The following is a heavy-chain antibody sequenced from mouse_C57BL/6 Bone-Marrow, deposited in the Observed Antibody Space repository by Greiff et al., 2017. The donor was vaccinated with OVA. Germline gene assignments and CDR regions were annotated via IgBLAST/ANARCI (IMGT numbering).Heavy chain of an antibody. V-gene: IGHV5-17*01. D-gene: IGHD2-4*01. CDR3: AMGLYYDYDGCY. CDR2: ISSGSSTI. CDR1: GFTFSDYG. J-gene: IGHJ2*01. Sequence: EVQVVESGGGLVKPGGSLKLSCAASGFTFSDYGMHWVRQAPEKGLEWVAYISSGSSTIYYADTVKGRFTISRDNAKNTLFLQMTSLRSEDTAMYYCAMGLYYDYDGCYWGQGTTLTVSS.